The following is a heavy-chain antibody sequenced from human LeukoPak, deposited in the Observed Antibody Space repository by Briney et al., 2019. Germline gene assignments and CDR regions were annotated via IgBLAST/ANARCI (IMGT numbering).Heavy chain of an antibody. J-gene: IGHJ5*02. D-gene: IGHD6-19*01. CDR2: INPLRGIT. Sequence: ASVKVSCKASGYTFTDYYVHWVRQAPGLGLEWMGIINPLRGITIYAQKFQGGVTMTSDTSTNTVYMELSSLISEDTAVYYCTRTIGYRPVAGLKEKWFDPWGQGTLVTVSS. CDR1: GYTFTDYY. V-gene: IGHV1-46*01. CDR3: TRTIGYRPVAGLKEKWFDP.